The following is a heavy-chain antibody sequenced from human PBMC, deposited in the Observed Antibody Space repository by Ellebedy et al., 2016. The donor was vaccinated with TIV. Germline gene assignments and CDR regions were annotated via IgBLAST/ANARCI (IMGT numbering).Heavy chain of an antibody. Sequence: MPSETLSLTCTVSVGSISRSSYYCGWIRQPPGTGLEWIASTDSSGSTYYYPSLKSRLTISVYTSKNQFSLNLTSVTAADTAVYYCASEPPYFYGASGIYLKDFWGQGTLVTVSS. V-gene: IGHV4-39*02. D-gene: IGHD3-10*01. CDR2: TDSSGST. J-gene: IGHJ4*02. CDR1: VGSISRSSYY. CDR3: ASEPPYFYGASGIYLKDF.